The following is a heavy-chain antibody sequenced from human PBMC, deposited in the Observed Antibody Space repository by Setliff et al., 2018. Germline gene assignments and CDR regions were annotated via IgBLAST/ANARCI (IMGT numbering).Heavy chain of an antibody. Sequence: ASVKVSCNASGYTFTESIVSWVRQAPGQGLEWLGWIGVYSGNTYTAQRFQGRVTMTTDTSTNMAYLELRGLRSDDTAVYYCLRLVRYCSRTSCQRTSGDEVWGQGTLVTVSS. V-gene: IGHV1-18*01. J-gene: IGHJ4*02. CDR2: IGVYSGNT. D-gene: IGHD2-8*01. CDR1: GYTFTESI. CDR3: LRLVRYCSRTSCQRTSGDEV.